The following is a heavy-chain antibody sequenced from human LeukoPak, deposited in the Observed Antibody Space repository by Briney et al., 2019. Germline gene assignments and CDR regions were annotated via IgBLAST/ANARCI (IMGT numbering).Heavy chain of an antibody. CDR1: GGSISSSSYY. CDR3: ARSLGGGFGEFFDY. J-gene: IGHJ4*02. D-gene: IGHD3-10*01. V-gene: IGHV4-39*01. Sequence: SETLSLTCTVSGGSISSSSYYWGWIRQPPGTGLEWIGSIYYSGSTYYNPSLKSRVTISVDTSKNQFSLKLSSVTAADTAVYYCARSLGGGFGEFFDYWGQGTLVTVSS. CDR2: IYYSGST.